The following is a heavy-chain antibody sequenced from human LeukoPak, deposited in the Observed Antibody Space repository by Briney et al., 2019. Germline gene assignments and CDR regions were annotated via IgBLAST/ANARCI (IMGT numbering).Heavy chain of an antibody. V-gene: IGHV4-38-2*01. CDR1: GYSINSGYS. CDR3: ARNSSLTTLKGGWFDP. CDR2: IYHSGYA. J-gene: IGHJ5*02. Sequence: SETLSLTCGVSGYSINSGYSWTWLRQRPGKGLEWIGNIYHSGYAYYNPSLKSGVTISLDASKNQFSLRLSSVTAADTAVYYCARNSSLTTLKGGWFDPWGQGTLVTVSS. D-gene: IGHD4-11*01.